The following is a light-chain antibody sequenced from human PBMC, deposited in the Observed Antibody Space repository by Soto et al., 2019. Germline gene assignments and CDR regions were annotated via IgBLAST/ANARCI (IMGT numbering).Light chain of an antibody. CDR2: AAS. V-gene: IGKV1-39*01. CDR1: QSSSSY. CDR3: QQSYSTRVT. Sequence: DIQMTQSQGSFPDFVGAGVTITCRASQSSSSYLNWYQQKPGKAPKLLIYAASSLQSGVPSRFSGSGSGTDFTLTISSLQPEDFATYYCQQSYSTRVTFGQGTKVDIK. J-gene: IGKJ1*01.